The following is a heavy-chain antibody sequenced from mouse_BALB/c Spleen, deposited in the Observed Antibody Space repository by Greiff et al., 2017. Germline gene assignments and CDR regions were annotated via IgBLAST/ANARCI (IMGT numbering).Heavy chain of an antibody. CDR2: ISYDGSN. V-gene: IGHV3-6*02. Sequence: DVKLQESGPGLVKPSQSLSLTCSVTGYSITSGYYWNWIRQFPGNKLEWMGYISYDGSNNYNPSLKNRISITRDTSKNQFFLKLNSVTTEDTATYYCAREKGFDVWGAGTTVTVSS. CDR3: AREKGFDV. J-gene: IGHJ1*01. CDR1: GYSITSGYY.